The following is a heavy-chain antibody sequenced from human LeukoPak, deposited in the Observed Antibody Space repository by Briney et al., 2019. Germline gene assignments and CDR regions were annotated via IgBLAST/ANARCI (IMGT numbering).Heavy chain of an antibody. D-gene: IGHD2-2*01. CDR3: ARAADCSSTRGLCFDP. Sequence: AETLSLTCTVSGVSLSSYYWSWIRQPPGKGLEWIGYIYYSGSTNYNPSLKSRVTISVDTSKNQFSLKLSSVTAADTAVFLCARAADCSSTRGLCFDPCGQGTLVTVSA. CDR2: IYYSGST. V-gene: IGHV4-59*01. J-gene: IGHJ5*02. CDR1: GVSLSSYY.